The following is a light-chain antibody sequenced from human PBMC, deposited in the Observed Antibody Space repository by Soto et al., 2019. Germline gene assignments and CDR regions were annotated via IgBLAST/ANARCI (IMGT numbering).Light chain of an antibody. J-gene: IGKJ1*01. Sequence: IELTQKAGAMSPSPGERATLSCVSSQSVSNNYLAWYQQKPGQAPRLLIYGASNRATGIPDRFSGRGSGTDFTLPISRLEPEDFAVYYCQQYGSSGTFGQGTKVDI. CDR1: QSVSNNY. V-gene: IGKV3-20*01. CDR2: GAS. CDR3: QQYGSSGT.